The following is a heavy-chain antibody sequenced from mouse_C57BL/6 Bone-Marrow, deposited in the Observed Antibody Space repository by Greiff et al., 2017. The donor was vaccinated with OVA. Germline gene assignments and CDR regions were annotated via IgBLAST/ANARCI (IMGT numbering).Heavy chain of an antibody. V-gene: IGHV1-55*01. CDR3: ARRPVVATNFDV. D-gene: IGHD1-1*01. CDR1: GYTFTSYW. CDR2: IYPGSGST. J-gene: IGHJ1*03. Sequence: QVQLQQPGAELVKPGASVKMSCKASGYTFTSYWITWVKQRPGQGLEWIGDIYPGSGSTNYNEKFKSKATLTVDTSSSTAYMQLSSLTSEDSAVYYCARRPVVATNFDVWGTGTTVTVSS.